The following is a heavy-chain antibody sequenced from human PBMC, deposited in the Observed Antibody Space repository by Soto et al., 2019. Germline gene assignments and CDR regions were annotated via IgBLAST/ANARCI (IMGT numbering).Heavy chain of an antibody. V-gene: IGHV1-18*01. Sequence: QVQLVQSGAEVKKPGASVKVSCKASGYTFTSYGISWVRQAPGQGLEWMGWISAYNGNTNYAQKLQGRVTMTTDTSTSTAYMELRSLRSDDTAVYYCARLAVTYYYDSSGSYYFDYWGQGPLVTVSS. CDR1: GYTFTSYG. D-gene: IGHD3-22*01. CDR3: ARLAVTYYYDSSGSYYFDY. CDR2: ISAYNGNT. J-gene: IGHJ4*02.